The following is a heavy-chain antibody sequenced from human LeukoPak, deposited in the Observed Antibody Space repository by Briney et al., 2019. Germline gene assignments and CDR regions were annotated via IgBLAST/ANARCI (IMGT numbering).Heavy chain of an antibody. J-gene: IGHJ4*02. V-gene: IGHV3-7*02. D-gene: IGHD5-18*01. Sequence: GGSLRLSCAASGFTFNIFWMSWVRQAPGKGLEWVANIKHDGSEEYYGDSVRGRFTISRDNSKNTLYLQMNSLRAEDTAVYYCARMYLPVDTAMVIGYWGQGTPVTVSS. CDR1: GFTFNIFW. CDR3: ARMYLPVDTAMVIGY. CDR2: IKHDGSEE.